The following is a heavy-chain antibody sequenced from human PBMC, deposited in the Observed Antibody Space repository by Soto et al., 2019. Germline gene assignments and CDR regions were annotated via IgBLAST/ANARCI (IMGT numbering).Heavy chain of an antibody. J-gene: IGHJ6*02. CDR2: ISGSGGSI. Sequence: GESLKISCAASGFTFSTYAMNWVRQAPGNGLEWVSAISGSGGSIHYADSVKGRFTISRDNSKNTLYLQMNSLRDEDTAVYHCVKGYWKGDVWGQGTMVTVSS. D-gene: IGHD1-1*01. CDR3: VKGYWKGDV. CDR1: GFTFSTYA. V-gene: IGHV3-23*01.